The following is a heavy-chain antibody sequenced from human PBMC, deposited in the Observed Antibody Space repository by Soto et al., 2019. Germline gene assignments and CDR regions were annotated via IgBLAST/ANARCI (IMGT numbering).Heavy chain of an antibody. CDR2: IYYSGST. D-gene: IGHD6-13*01. Sequence: QLQLQESGPGLVKPSETLSLTCTVSGGSISSSSYYWGWIRQPPGKGLEWIGSIYYSGSTYYNPSLKSRVTISVDTSKHQFSLKLSSVTAADTAVYYCARHVIAAAGKEGNFDYWGQGTLVTVSS. CDR1: GGSISSSSYY. V-gene: IGHV4-39*01. J-gene: IGHJ4*02. CDR3: ARHVIAAAGKEGNFDY.